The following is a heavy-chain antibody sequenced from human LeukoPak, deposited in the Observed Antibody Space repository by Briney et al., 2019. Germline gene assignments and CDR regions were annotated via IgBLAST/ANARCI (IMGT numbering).Heavy chain of an antibody. V-gene: IGHV3-74*01. Sequence: GGSLRLSCAASGFTFSSYWMHWVRQAPGKGLVWVARINGDGSSTSYADSAKGRFTIPRDNAKNMLYLQMNSLRAEDTAVYYCARGRYCSSTSCYWIDYWGQGTLVTVSS. J-gene: IGHJ4*02. CDR1: GFTFSSYW. CDR3: ARGRYCSSTSCYWIDY. CDR2: INGDGSST. D-gene: IGHD2-2*01.